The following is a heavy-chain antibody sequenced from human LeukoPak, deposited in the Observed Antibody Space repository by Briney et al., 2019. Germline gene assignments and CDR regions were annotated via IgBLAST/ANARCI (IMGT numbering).Heavy chain of an antibody. CDR1: GGTFSSYA. CDR3: ARSLAPMIVVAQEAFDI. D-gene: IGHD3-22*01. V-gene: IGHV1-69*05. Sequence: ASVKVSCKASGGTFSSYAISWVRQAPGQGLEWMGGIIPIFGTANYAQKFQGRVTITTDESTSTAYMELSSLRSEDTAVYYCARSLAPMIVVAQEAFDIWGQGTMVTVPS. CDR2: IIPIFGTA. J-gene: IGHJ3*02.